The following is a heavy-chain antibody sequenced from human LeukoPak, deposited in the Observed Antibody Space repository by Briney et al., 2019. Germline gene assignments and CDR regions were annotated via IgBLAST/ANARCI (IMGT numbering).Heavy chain of an antibody. D-gene: IGHD3-10*01. Sequence: GGSLRLSCAASGFTFSSYGMHWVRQAPGKGLEWVAVISYDGSNKYYADSVKGRFTISRDNPKNTLYLQMNSLRAEDTAVYYCARDYQGRNYYGSGSLDYWGQGTLVTVSS. J-gene: IGHJ4*02. V-gene: IGHV3-30*19. CDR1: GFTFSSYG. CDR2: ISYDGSNK. CDR3: ARDYQGRNYYGSGSLDY.